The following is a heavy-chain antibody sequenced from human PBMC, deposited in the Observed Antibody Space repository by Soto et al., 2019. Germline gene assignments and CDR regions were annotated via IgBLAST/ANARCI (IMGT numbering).Heavy chain of an antibody. Sequence: HVELVQSGADVKKPGASVTLSCKASGYTFTDYALHWVRQAPGQRLVWMGWMNAGVGNTLYSQKFQGRITITRDTSASTAYMELNSLKSEDTAIYYCARDTGYTFGSLNYWGPGTLVTVSS. CDR2: MNAGVGNT. D-gene: IGHD5-18*01. V-gene: IGHV1-3*01. CDR1: GYTFTDYA. J-gene: IGHJ4*02. CDR3: ARDTGYTFGSLNY.